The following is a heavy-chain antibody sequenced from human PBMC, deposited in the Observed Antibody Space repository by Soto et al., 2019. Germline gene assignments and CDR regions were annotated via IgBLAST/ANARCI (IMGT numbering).Heavy chain of an antibody. D-gene: IGHD3-10*01. CDR1: GFTFNNYA. V-gene: IGHV3-23*01. Sequence: EVQLLESGGGLVQPGGSLRLSCAASGFTFNNYAMTWVRQAPGKGLEWVSAISGGGDTTSYADSVKGRFTVSRDGSKNTLYLQMSSLTGEDTALYYCAKGRGGSGSLTPRVDFWGQGTLVTVSS. CDR3: AKGRGGSGSLTPRVDF. J-gene: IGHJ4*02. CDR2: ISGGGDTT.